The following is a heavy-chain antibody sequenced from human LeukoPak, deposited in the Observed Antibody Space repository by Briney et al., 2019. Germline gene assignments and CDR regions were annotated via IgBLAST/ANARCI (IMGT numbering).Heavy chain of an antibody. J-gene: IGHJ4*02. V-gene: IGHV3-7*01. CDR3: ARDYVWGSSESDY. CDR2: IKQDGSEK. Sequence: GGSLRLSCAASGFTFRNYWMTWFRQTPGKGLEWVGNIKQDGSEKYYVDSVKGRFTISRDNAKNSLYLQMNSLRVEDTAIYYCARDYVWGSSESDYWGQGTLVTVSS. CDR1: GFTFRNYW. D-gene: IGHD7-27*01.